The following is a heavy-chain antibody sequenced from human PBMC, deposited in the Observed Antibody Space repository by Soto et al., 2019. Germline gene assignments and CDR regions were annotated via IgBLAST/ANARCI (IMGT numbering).Heavy chain of an antibody. CDR2: ITQDGSNK. V-gene: IGHV3-7*01. CDR1: GFTFSSYW. CDR3: ARDVLRFLEWFSSAPDAFDI. D-gene: IGHD3-3*01. J-gene: IGHJ3*02. Sequence: GGSLRLSCDTSGFTFSSYWMSWVRQAPGKGLEWVADITQDGSNKYYADSVKGRFTTSRDNAKNTLYLQMNSLRAEDTAVYYCARDVLRFLEWFSSAPDAFDIWGQGTMVTVSS.